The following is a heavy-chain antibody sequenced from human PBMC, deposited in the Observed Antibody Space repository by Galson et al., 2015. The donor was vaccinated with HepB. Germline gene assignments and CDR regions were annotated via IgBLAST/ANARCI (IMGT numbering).Heavy chain of an antibody. CDR1: GDSVSGNSAA. D-gene: IGHD2/OR15-2a*01. CDR3: ARALYCTSSATSYCNSMDV. Sequence: CAISGDSVSGNSAACNWIRQSPSRGLEWLGRAYYRSKWSYDYSVSVKSRITINPDTSKNQFSLQLNSVTPEDTAVYFCARALYCTSSATSYCNSMDVWGQGTTVTVSS. CDR2: AYYRSKWSY. V-gene: IGHV6-1*01. J-gene: IGHJ6*02.